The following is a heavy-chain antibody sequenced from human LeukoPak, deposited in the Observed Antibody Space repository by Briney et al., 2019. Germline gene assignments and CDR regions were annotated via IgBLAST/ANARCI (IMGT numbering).Heavy chain of an antibody. CDR1: GFTFSSYS. J-gene: IGHJ4*02. D-gene: IGHD1-26*01. V-gene: IGHV3-48*01. CDR3: ARDGGSYFGGYLDC. CDR2: ISSTSSTI. Sequence: GGSLRLSCAASGFTFSSYSMNWVRQAPGKGLEWVSYISSTSSTIYYVDSVKGRFTISRDNANNSLYLQMNSLRAEDTAVYYCARDGGSYFGGYLDCWGQGTLVTVSS.